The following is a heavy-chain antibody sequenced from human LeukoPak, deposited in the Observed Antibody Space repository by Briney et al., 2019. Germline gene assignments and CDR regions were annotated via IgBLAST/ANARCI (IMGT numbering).Heavy chain of an antibody. D-gene: IGHD3-16*01. CDR3: AREGDLMGATMDS. CDR2: ITGGDVFI. CDR1: GFTFSSYT. V-gene: IGHV3-21*01. J-gene: IGHJ5*01. Sequence: GGSLRLSCAASGFTFSSYTFDWVRQAPGKGLGWVSSITGGDVFIYQADSVKGRFTVSRDNAKNTLYLQMNRLRAEDTAVYYCAREGDLMGATMDSWGQGTLVIVSS.